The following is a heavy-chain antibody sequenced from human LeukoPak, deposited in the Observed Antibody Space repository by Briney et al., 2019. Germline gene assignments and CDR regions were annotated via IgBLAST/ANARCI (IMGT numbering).Heavy chain of an antibody. D-gene: IGHD6-19*01. Sequence: PGGSLRPLLSTLGFPLRKLSMHRVRPAPGEGPEVVAIISYDGSNKYYADSVKGRFTISRDNSKNTLYLQMNSLRAEDTAVYYCARDPYSSGWYYFDYWGQGTLVTVSS. CDR2: ISYDGSNK. J-gene: IGHJ4*02. CDR1: FPLRKLS. V-gene: IGHV3-30-3*01. CDR3: ARDPYSSGWYYFDY.